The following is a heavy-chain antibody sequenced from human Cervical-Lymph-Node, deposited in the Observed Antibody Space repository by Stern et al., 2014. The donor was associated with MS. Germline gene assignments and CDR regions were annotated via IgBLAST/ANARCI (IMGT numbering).Heavy chain of an antibody. D-gene: IGHD4-23*01. J-gene: IGHJ5*02. CDR3: AREHHGGNFAA. V-gene: IGHV1-69*01. Sequence: QVQLVESGAEVKKPGSSVKVSCKASGDTFSTNGISWVRQGPGQGLEWMGAIVPIFERSNYAQRFRGRVTITADESTSTYYMEVTNLRSDDTGVYCGAREHHGGNFAAWGQGTLVTVSS. CDR2: IVPIFERS. CDR1: GDTFSTNG.